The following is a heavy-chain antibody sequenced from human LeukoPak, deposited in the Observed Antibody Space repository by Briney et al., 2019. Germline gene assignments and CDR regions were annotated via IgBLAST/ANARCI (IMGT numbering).Heavy chain of an antibody. CDR2: IILIFGTA. CDR3: ARLRCSSTSCYGWFDP. D-gene: IGHD2-2*01. J-gene: IGHJ5*02. Sequence: SVKVSCKASGGTFSSYAISWVRQAPGQGLEWMGGIILIFGTANYAQKFQGRVTITTDESTSTAYMELSSLRSEDTAVYYCARLRCSSTSCYGWFDPWGQGTLVTVSS. V-gene: IGHV1-69*05. CDR1: GGTFSSYA.